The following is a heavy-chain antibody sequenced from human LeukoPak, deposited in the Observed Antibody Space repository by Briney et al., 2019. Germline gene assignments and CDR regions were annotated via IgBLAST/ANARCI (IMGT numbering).Heavy chain of an antibody. CDR3: ARQFDYGDYEGGYFDY. Sequence: GESLKISCKGSGYSFTSYWIGWVRQMPGKGLEWMGIIYPGDSDTRYSPSFQGQVTISADKSISTAYLQWSSLKASDTAMYYCARQFDYGDYEGGYFDYRGQGTLVTVSS. V-gene: IGHV5-51*01. CDR1: GYSFTSYW. CDR2: IYPGDSDT. D-gene: IGHD4-17*01. J-gene: IGHJ4*02.